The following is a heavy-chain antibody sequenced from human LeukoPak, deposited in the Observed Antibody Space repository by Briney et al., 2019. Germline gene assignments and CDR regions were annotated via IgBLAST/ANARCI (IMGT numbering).Heavy chain of an antibody. CDR3: ARAVYSSSWYTLDY. Sequence: GASVKVSCKASGYTFTGYYMHWVRQAPGQGLEWMGWINPNSGGTNYAQKFQGRVTMTRDTSISTAYMELSRLRSDDTAVYYCARAVYSSSWYTLDYWGQGTLVTVSS. D-gene: IGHD6-13*01. V-gene: IGHV1-2*02. CDR1: GYTFTGYY. CDR2: INPNSGGT. J-gene: IGHJ4*02.